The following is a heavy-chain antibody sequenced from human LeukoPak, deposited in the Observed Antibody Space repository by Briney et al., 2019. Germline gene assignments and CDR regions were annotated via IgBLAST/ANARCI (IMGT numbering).Heavy chain of an antibody. CDR2: IYTSGST. Sequence: SETLSLTCTVSGGSISSYYWSWIRQPAGKGLEWIGRIYTSGSTNYNPSLKSRVTMSVDTSKNQFSLKLSSVTAADTAVYYCARHGSSGWYPNWFDPWGQGTLVTVSS. CDR1: GGSISSYY. J-gene: IGHJ5*02. D-gene: IGHD6-19*01. CDR3: ARHGSSGWYPNWFDP. V-gene: IGHV4-4*07.